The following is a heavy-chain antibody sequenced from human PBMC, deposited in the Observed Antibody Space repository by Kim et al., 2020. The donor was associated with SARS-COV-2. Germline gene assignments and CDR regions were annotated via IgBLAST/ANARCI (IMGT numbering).Heavy chain of an antibody. CDR3: ARDRVVRGVNSPASGY. Sequence: ASVKVSCKASGYTFTGYYMHWVRQAPGQGLDWICWINPNIFGTNYSQKFQVWVTMTRDPSISTAYMELSRLRSDDTAVYYCARDRVVRGVNSPASGYWGQGTLVTVSS. V-gene: IGHV1-2*04. D-gene: IGHD3-10*01. CDR1: GYTFTGYY. CDR2: INPNIFGT. J-gene: IGHJ4*02.